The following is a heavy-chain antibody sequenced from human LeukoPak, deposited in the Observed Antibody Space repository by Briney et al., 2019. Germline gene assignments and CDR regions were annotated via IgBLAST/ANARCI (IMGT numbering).Heavy chain of an antibody. V-gene: IGHV1-18*01. D-gene: IGHD6-19*01. CDR1: GYTFTSYG. CDR2: ISSYNGNT. J-gene: IGHJ4*02. Sequence: GSLKVSCKASGYTFTSYGISWVRQAPGQGLEWMGWISSYNGNTTYAQKLQGRVTMTTDTSTSTAYMELRSLRSDDTAVYYCARDLSYSSGWYTVTRLVDYWGQGTLVTVSS. CDR3: ARDLSYSSGWYTVTRLVDY.